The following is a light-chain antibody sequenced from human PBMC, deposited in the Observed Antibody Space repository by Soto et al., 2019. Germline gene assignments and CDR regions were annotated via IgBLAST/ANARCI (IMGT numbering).Light chain of an antibody. V-gene: IGLV2-14*01. CDR3: SSYSSRSTLE. J-gene: IGLJ2*01. Sequence: QSALTQPASVSGSHGQSITISCTGTSSDVGAYSYVSWYQQHPGKAPKLLIYDVTNRPSGVSNRFSGSKSGNTASLTISGLQAEDEADYYCSSYSSRSTLEFGGGTKLTVL. CDR2: DVT. CDR1: SSDVGAYSY.